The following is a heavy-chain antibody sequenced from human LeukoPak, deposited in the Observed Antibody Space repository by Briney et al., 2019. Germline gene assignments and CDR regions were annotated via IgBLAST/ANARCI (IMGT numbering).Heavy chain of an antibody. J-gene: IGHJ4*02. D-gene: IGHD5-24*01. Sequence: GGSLRLSCAATGFTYSSYWMNWVRQAPGKGLAWVSRINIDGSSTSYADSVKGRFTISRDNGKNTMYMQMNSLRGEDTAVYYCAIGTGYSVFDYWGQGTLVTVSS. CDR3: AIGTGYSVFDY. V-gene: IGHV3-74*01. CDR2: INIDGSST. CDR1: GFTYSSYW.